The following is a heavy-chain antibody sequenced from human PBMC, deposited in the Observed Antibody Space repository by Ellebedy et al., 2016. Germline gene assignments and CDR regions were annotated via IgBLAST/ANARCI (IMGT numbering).Heavy chain of an antibody. D-gene: IGHD3-10*01. CDR2: ISYDGSNK. V-gene: IGHV3-30-3*01. J-gene: IGHJ4*02. CDR3: ARLYGSGSSARDSDY. CDR1: GFTFSSYA. Sequence: GGSLRLSXAASGFTFSSYAMHWVRQAPGKGLEWVAVISYDGSNKYYADSVKGRFTISRDNSKNTLYLQMNSLRAEDTAVYYCARLYGSGSSARDSDYWGQGTLVTVSS.